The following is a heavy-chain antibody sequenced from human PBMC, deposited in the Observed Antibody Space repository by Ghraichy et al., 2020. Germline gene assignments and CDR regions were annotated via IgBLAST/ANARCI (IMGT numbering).Heavy chain of an antibody. CDR3: AGGSGWLIDY. V-gene: IGHV3-7*04. J-gene: IGHJ4*02. D-gene: IGHD6-19*01. Sequence: GGSLRLSCEASGFTFNTYWMNWVRQVPGKGLEWVANIEGDGSEKNYVDSVKGRFTISRDNAKNSVFLQMDSLRVDDMGGYYCAGGSGWLIDYWGQGTLVTVSS. CDR1: GFTFNTYW. CDR2: IEGDGSEK.